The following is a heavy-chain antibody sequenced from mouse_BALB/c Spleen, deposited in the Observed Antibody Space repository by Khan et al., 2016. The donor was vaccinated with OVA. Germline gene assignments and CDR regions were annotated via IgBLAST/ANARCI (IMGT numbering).Heavy chain of an antibody. CDR3: ANGNYGWFDY. J-gene: IGHJ3*01. CDR2: ISSAAAYT. Sequence: VELVESGADLVEPGGSLKLSCAASGFTFTSFVMSWVRQTPEKRLEWIASISSAAAYTNYPDSVKGRFTISRDNSKNTLYLHMNSLRSDDTAIYYCANGNYGWFDYWGQGTLITVSA. V-gene: IGHV5-9-1*01. D-gene: IGHD2-1*01. CDR1: GFTFTSFV.